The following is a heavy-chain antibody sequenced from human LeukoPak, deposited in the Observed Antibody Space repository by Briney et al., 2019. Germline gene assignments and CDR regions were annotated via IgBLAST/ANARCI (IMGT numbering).Heavy chain of an antibody. V-gene: IGHV4-34*01. CDR1: GGSFSGYS. D-gene: IGHD3-3*01. CDR3: ARVDLYYDFWSGYYSPFDP. Sequence: PSETLSPTCAVYGGSFSGYSWTWIRQPPGKGLEWLGEINRSGNTNYNPSLKSRVTISVDTSKNQFSLKLSSVTAADTAVYYCARVDLYYDFWSGYYSPFDPWGQGTLVTVSS. J-gene: IGHJ5*02. CDR2: INRSGNT.